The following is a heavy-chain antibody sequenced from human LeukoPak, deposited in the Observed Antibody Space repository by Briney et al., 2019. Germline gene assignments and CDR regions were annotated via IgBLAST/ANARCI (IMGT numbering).Heavy chain of an antibody. J-gene: IGHJ6*03. CDR1: GFTFSIYA. V-gene: IGHV3-23*01. Sequence: GGTLRLSCAASGFTFSIYAMSWVPHAPRKGLEWVSAISCSGGSTCYADSVKGRFTISRANSKNTLYLQMDTLRSEDTPVYYCAKIGEVYYYYYYMDVWGKGTTVTVSS. CDR3: AKIGEVYYYYYYMDV. CDR2: ISCSGGST.